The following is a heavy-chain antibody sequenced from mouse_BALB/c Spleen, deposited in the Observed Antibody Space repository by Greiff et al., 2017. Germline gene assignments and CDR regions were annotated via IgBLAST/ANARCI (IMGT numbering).Heavy chain of an antibody. CDR3: ARESTMITYFDY. D-gene: IGHD2-4*01. Sequence: EVQGVESGGGLVKPGGSLKLSCAASGFTFSSYAMSWVRQTPEKRLEWVASISSGGSTYYPDSVKGRFTISRDNARNILYLQMSSLRSEDTAMYYCARESTMITYFDYWGQGTTLTVSS. CDR1: GFTFSSYA. CDR2: ISSGGST. J-gene: IGHJ2*01. V-gene: IGHV5-6-5*01.